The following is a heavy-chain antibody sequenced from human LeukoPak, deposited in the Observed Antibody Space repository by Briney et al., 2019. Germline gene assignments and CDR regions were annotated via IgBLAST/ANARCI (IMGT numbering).Heavy chain of an antibody. D-gene: IGHD3-10*01. CDR3: ATMVRGVNWFDP. CDR2: FDPEDGET. CDR1: GYTLTELS. Sequence: ASVKVSCKVSGYTLTELSMHWVRQAPGKGLEWMGGFDPEDGETIYAQKFQGRVTMTEDTSTDTAYMELRSLRSDDTAVYYCATMVRGVNWFDPWGQGTLVTVSS. V-gene: IGHV1-24*01. J-gene: IGHJ5*02.